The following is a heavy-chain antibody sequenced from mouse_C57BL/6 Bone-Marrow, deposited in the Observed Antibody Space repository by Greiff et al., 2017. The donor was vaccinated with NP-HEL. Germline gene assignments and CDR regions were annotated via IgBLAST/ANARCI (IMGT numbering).Heavy chain of an antibody. CDR2: INPSNGGT. J-gene: IGHJ4*01. Sequence: QVQLQQPGTELVKPGASVKLSCKASGYTFTSYWMHWVKQRPGQGLEWIGNINPSNGGTNYNEKFKSKATLTVDKSSSTAYMQLSSLTSEDSAGDYCARWDYGSSYYAMDYWGQGTSVTVSS. CDR3: ARWDYGSSYYAMDY. CDR1: GYTFTSYW. V-gene: IGHV1-53*01. D-gene: IGHD1-1*01.